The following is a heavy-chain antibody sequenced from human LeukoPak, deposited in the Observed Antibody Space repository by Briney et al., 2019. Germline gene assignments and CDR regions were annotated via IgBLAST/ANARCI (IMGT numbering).Heavy chain of an antibody. CDR2: ISSTSSYI. Sequence: PGGSVPHLRAASGFRQPLSVENWVGQAPGKGLEWVSSISSTSSYINYAYLVKGRFTISRDNAKHSLSLQMNSLRAEDTALYYCIREGASADSPPYSLWGQGTMVTVSS. CDR3: IREGASADSPPYSL. CDR1: GFRQPLSV. V-gene: IGHV3-21*01. J-gene: IGHJ3*01. D-gene: IGHD6-13*01.